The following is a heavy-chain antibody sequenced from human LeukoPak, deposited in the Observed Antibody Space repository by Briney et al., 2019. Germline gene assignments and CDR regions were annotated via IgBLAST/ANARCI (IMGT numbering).Heavy chain of an antibody. CDR1: GFTFSSYA. J-gene: IGHJ6*03. CDR3: ANHPLVRGVPDNYYYLDV. Sequence: PGGSLRLSCAASGFTFSSYAMSRVRQAPGKGLEWASGISGSAGNRYYADPVKGRFTISRDNSKNTLFLQMNTLRAEDTAVYYCANHPLVRGVPDNYYYLDVWGKGTTVTVSS. D-gene: IGHD3-10*01. V-gene: IGHV3-23*01. CDR2: ISGSAGNR.